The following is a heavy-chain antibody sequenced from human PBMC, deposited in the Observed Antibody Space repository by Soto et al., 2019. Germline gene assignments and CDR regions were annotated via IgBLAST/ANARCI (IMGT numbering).Heavy chain of an antibody. CDR3: AKEKATRGYSFVVDY. CDR1: GVTFSSYG. Sequence: QVQLVESGGGVVQPGRSLRLSCAASGVTFSSYGMHWVRQAPGKGLEWVAVISYDGTNKYYADSVKGRFTISRDDSKNTLFPQMNSLSPEDTALYYCAKEKATRGYSFVVDYWGQGTLVTVSS. D-gene: IGHD5-18*01. J-gene: IGHJ4*02. V-gene: IGHV3-30*18. CDR2: ISYDGTNK.